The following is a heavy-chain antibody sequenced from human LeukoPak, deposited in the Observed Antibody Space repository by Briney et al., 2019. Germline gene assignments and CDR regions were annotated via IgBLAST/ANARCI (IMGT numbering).Heavy chain of an antibody. CDR2: ISGSVGST. J-gene: IGHJ4*02. D-gene: IGHD1-20*01. V-gene: IGHV3-23*01. CDR1: GFTFSSYG. Sequence: GGSLRHSCAASGFTFSSYGMHWGRQAPGKGLEWVSAISGSVGSTYYADSVKGRFTISRDNSKNTLYLQMNSLRAEDTAVYYCARGTGYNSGRSVDYWGQGTLVTVSS. CDR3: ARGTGYNSGRSVDY.